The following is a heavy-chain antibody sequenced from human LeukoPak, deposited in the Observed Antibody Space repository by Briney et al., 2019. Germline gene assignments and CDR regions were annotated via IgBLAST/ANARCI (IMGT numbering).Heavy chain of an antibody. Sequence: PSETLSLTCTVSGGSISSYYWSWIRQPPGRGLEWIGYIYHTGSTSYNPSLKSRVTISLDTSKNQFSLKLTSVTAADTAVYYCAGEPPHYDYIWGSQSAGFGYWGQGTLVTVSS. D-gene: IGHD3-16*01. CDR1: GGSISSYY. CDR3: AGEPPHYDYIWGSQSAGFGY. CDR2: IYHTGST. J-gene: IGHJ4*02. V-gene: IGHV4-59*01.